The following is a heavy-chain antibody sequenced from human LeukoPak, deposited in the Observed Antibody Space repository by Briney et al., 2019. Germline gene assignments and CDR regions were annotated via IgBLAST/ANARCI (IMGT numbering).Heavy chain of an antibody. V-gene: IGHV4-59*01. CDR3: ARMGSGYDNWFDP. J-gene: IGHJ5*02. CDR2: IYSSGST. CDR1: SGSLSSYY. D-gene: IGHD5-12*01. Sequence: SETLSLTCTVSSGSLSSYYWSWVRQPPGKGLEWIGYIYSSGSTSYDPSLKSRVTVSVDTSKNRFSLKPSSVTAADTAVYYCARMGSGYDNWFDPWGQGTPVTVSS.